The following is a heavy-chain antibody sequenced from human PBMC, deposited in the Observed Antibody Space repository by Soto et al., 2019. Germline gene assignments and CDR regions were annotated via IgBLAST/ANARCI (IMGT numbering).Heavy chain of an antibody. CDR3: AREDHSSCYAGTFQH. J-gene: IGHJ1*01. D-gene: IGHD3-22*01. Sequence: QVQLVESGGGVVQPGRSLRLSCAASGFTFSSYVMHWVRQAPGKGLEWVAAISNDGSSQHYADSAKGRFTISSDNSKNTLYVQMDTLSAEYTAVYYCAREDHSSCYAGTFQHWGQGTLVTVSS. V-gene: IGHV3-30*04. CDR2: ISNDGSSQ. CDR1: GFTFSSYV.